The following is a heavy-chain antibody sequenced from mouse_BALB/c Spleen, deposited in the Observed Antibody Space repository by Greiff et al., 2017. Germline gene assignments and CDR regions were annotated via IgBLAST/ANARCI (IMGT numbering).Heavy chain of an antibody. CDR2: IRNKANGYTT. Sequence: EVKVVESGGGLVQPGGSLRLSCATSGFTFTDYYMSWVRQPPGKALEWLGFIRNKANGYTTEYSASVKGRFTISRDNSQSILYLQMNTLRAEDSATYYCARSYYYGSRHWYFDVWGAGTTVTVSS. CDR3: ARSYYYGSRHWYFDV. CDR1: GFTFTDYY. D-gene: IGHD1-1*01. V-gene: IGHV7-3*02. J-gene: IGHJ1*01.